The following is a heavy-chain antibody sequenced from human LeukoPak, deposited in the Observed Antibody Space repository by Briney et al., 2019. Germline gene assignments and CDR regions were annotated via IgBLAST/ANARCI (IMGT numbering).Heavy chain of an antibody. J-gene: IGHJ6*02. Sequence: SETLSLTCTVSGGSISSYYWSWIRQPPGKGLEWIGYIYYSGSTNYNPSLKSRVTISVDTSKNQFSLKLSSVTAADTAVYYCARERTGSPPGTYYYYGMDVWGQGTTVTVSS. V-gene: IGHV4-59*01. CDR3: ARERTGSPPGTYYYYGMDV. D-gene: IGHD3-10*01. CDR1: GGSISSYY. CDR2: IYYSGST.